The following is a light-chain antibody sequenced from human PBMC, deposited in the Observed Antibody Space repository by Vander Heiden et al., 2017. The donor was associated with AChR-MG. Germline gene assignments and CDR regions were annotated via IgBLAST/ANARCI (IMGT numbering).Light chain of an antibody. CDR2: DAT. Sequence: QSALTQPASVSGSPGQSITISCTGTSSDIGAYKYVSWFQQHPGKAPKLIIYDATNPPSGVSTRFSGSKSGNTASLTISGLQAEDEADYYCNSYTSSRTLVFGGGTKVNVL. CDR3: NSYTSSRTLV. CDR1: SSDIGAYKY. V-gene: IGLV2-14*03. J-gene: IGLJ3*02.